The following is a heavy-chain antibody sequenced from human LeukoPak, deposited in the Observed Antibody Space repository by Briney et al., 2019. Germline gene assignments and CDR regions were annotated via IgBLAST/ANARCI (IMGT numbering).Heavy chain of an antibody. CDR1: GFTFSPYS. CDR2: ISGRTSTI. D-gene: IGHD4-17*01. CDR3: ARENGDYENWFDP. V-gene: IGHV3-48*01. Sequence: GGSLRLSCVVSGFTFSPYSMNWVRQAPGKGPEWVAYISGRTSTIYYADSVYGRFTISRDNAKNSLYLQMNSLRAEGTAVYYCARENGDYENWFDPWGQGTLVTVSS. J-gene: IGHJ5*02.